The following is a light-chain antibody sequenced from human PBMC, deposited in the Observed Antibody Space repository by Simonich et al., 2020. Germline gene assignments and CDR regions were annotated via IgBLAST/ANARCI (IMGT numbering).Light chain of an antibody. CDR3: QQLNSYPPWT. J-gene: IGKJ1*01. CDR1: QGISSY. CDR2: AAS. V-gene: IGKV1-9*01. Sequence: DIQLTQSPSFLSASVGDRVTITCQASQGISSYLACYQQKPGKAPKLLIYAASTLQSGVPSRFSGSGSGTEFTLTISSLQPEDFATYYCQQLNSYPPWTFGQGTKVEIK.